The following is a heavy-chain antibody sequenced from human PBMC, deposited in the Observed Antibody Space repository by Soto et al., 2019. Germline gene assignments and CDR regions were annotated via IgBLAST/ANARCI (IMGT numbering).Heavy chain of an antibody. CDR2: INHSGST. Sequence: QVQLQQWGAGLLKPSETLSLTCAVYGGSFSGYYWSWIRQPPGKGLEWIGEINHSGSTNYNPSLKSRVTKSVDTSKNQFSLKLSSVTAADTAVYYCARGMSYYDYIWGSSGDYWGQGTLVTVSS. V-gene: IGHV4-34*01. CDR3: ARGMSYYDYIWGSSGDY. D-gene: IGHD3-16*01. J-gene: IGHJ4*02. CDR1: GGSFSGYY.